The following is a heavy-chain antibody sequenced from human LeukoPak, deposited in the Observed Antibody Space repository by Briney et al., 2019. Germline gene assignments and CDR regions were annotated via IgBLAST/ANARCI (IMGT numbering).Heavy chain of an antibody. CDR1: GVSISTYS. V-gene: IGHV4-59*01. D-gene: IGHD1-26*01. Sequence: SETMSLTCTVSGVSISTYSWSWIRQPPGKGLEWIGYISYSGSTSYSPSHRSRVTISVDTSKNQFSLKLSSVTAADTAVYYCATDGNFDLWGRGTLVTVSS. J-gene: IGHJ2*01. CDR3: ATDGNFDL. CDR2: ISYSGST.